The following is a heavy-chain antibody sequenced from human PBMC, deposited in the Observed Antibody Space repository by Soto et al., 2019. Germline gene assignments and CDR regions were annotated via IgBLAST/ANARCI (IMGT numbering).Heavy chain of an antibody. CDR3: ARGGGKSGYFFDY. V-gene: IGHV4-34*02. D-gene: IGHD5-12*01. CDR1: GASLSDYS. CDR2: INHGRST. Sequence: QVQIRQWGAGLLKPSETLSLRCAVYGASLSDYSWSWIRQSPDKGLEWIGEINHGRSTKYNPSLKSRVTISADTSKNQVSLVLTSATAADTAVYRCARGGGKSGYFFDYWGRGTLVTVSS. J-gene: IGHJ4*02.